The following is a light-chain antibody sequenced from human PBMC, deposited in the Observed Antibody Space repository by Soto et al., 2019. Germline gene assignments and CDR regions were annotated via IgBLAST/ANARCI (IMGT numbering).Light chain of an antibody. CDR1: QSVNSD. CDR2: SAS. Sequence: ETVMTQSPATLSASPEESATLSCRASQSVNSDLAWYQKIPGQAPRLLIYSASTRATGGAARFSGSGSGTEFTLTISSLQSEDFAIYYCQQYNNWPLTFGGGTKVEI. V-gene: IGKV3-15*01. CDR3: QQYNNWPLT. J-gene: IGKJ4*01.